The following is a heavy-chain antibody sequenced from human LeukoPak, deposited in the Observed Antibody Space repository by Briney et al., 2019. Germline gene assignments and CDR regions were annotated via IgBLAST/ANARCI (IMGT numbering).Heavy chain of an antibody. CDR3: AREDCSSTSCYTAIRY. J-gene: IGHJ4*02. CDR2: ISSSSSTI. CDR1: GFTFSSYS. Sequence: GGSLRLSCAASGFTFSSYSMNWVRQAPGKGLEWVSYISSSSSTIYYADSVKGRFTISRDNAKNSLYLQMNSLRAEDTAVYYCAREDCSSTSCYTAIRYWGQGTLVTVSS. V-gene: IGHV3-48*01. D-gene: IGHD2-2*02.